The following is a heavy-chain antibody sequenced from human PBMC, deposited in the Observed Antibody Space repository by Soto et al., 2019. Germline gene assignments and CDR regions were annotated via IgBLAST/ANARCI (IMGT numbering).Heavy chain of an antibody. CDR3: ARVNAYSSSSDAFDI. J-gene: IGHJ3*02. CDR2: ISSSSSTI. Sequence: GGSLRLSCAASGFTFSSYSMNWVRQAPGKGLEWVSYISSSSSTIYYADSVKGRFTISRDNAKNSLYLQMNSLRAEDTAVYYCARVNAYSSSSDAFDIWGQGTMVTVSS. D-gene: IGHD6-6*01. CDR1: GFTFSSYS. V-gene: IGHV3-48*01.